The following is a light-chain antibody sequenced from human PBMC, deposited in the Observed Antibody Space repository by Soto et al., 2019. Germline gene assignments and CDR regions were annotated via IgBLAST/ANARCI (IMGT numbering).Light chain of an antibody. J-gene: IGKJ5*01. CDR2: GAS. V-gene: IGKV3D-15*01. CDR1: QSVSIK. CDR3: QQYENLPT. Sequence: IVRTQSPATLSVSPGERATLSCRASQSVSIKLAWYQQKPGQAPRLLVYGASSRATGLPDRFSGSGSGTDFTITISRLEPEDIATYYCQQYENLPTFGQGTRLEIK.